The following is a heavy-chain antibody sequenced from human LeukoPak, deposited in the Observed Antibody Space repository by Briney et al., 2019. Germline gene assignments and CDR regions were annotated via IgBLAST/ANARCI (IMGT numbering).Heavy chain of an antibody. Sequence: GGSLRLSCAASGFTFSRYWMTWVRQAPGQGLEWVASISQDGSEKRYSDSVKGRFTISRDNAKNSLYLQMNSLRAEDTAVYYCARDPPFIIGTTFFDYWGQGTLVTVSS. CDR2: ISQDGSEK. CDR3: ARDPPFIIGTTFFDY. D-gene: IGHD1-20*01. J-gene: IGHJ4*02. V-gene: IGHV3-7*01. CDR1: GFTFSRYW.